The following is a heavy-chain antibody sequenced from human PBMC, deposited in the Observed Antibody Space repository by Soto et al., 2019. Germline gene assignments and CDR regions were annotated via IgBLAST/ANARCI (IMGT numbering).Heavy chain of an antibody. CDR2: IYWDDDK. V-gene: IGHV2-5*02. D-gene: IGHD2-15*01. Sequence: QITLKESGPTLVKPTRTLTLTCTFSGFSLSTSGVGVGWIRQPPGKALEWLALIYWDDDKRYSPSLKSRLTITKDPSKSQVVLTMTNMDPVDTATYYCAHRRAYCSGGSCYSIWFDPWGQGTLVTVSS. J-gene: IGHJ5*02. CDR3: AHRRAYCSGGSCYSIWFDP. CDR1: GFSLSTSGVG.